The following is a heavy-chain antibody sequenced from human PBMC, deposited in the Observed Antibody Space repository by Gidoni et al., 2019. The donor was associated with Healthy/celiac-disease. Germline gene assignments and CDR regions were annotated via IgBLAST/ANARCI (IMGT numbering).Heavy chain of an antibody. J-gene: IGHJ6*02. CDR3: AREGIAAAGDFYYGMDV. Sequence: EVQLVESGGGLVQPGWSLRTPCAAPGFTLSGYWLSWVRQAPGKGLGWVANIKQDGSEKYYVDSVKGLFTISRDNAKNSLYLQMNSLRAEDTAVYYCAREGIAAAGDFYYGMDVWGQGTTVTVSS. CDR1: GFTLSGYW. CDR2: IKQDGSEK. V-gene: IGHV3-7*01. D-gene: IGHD6-13*01.